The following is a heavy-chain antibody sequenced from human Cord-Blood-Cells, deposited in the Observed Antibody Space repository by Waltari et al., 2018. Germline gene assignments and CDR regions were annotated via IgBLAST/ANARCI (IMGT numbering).Heavy chain of an antibody. J-gene: IGHJ3*02. CDR3: ARDRPLYSYYDFWSGYYDAFDI. CDR1: GYSISSGYY. V-gene: IGHV4-38-2*02. Sequence: QVQLQESGPGLVKPSETLSLTCAVSGYSISSGYYWGWIRQPPGKGLEWIGSIYHSGGTYNTPSLKSRVTISVDTSKNQFSLKLSSVTAADTAVYYCARDRPLYSYYDFWSGYYDAFDIWGQGTMVTVSS. CDR2: IYHSGGT. D-gene: IGHD3-3*01.